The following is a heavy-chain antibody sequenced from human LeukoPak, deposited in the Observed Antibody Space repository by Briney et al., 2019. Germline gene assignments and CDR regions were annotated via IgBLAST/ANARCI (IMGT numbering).Heavy chain of an antibody. CDR1: GITLSNYG. Sequence: GGSLRLSCAVSGITLSNYGMSWVRQAPGKGLEWVAGISDSGGRTNYADSMKGRFTISRDNPKNALYLQMNSLRAEDTAVYFCAKRGVVTRVILVGFHKEAYYFDSWGQGALVTVSS. V-gene: IGHV3-23*01. CDR2: ISDSGGRT. D-gene: IGHD3-22*01. J-gene: IGHJ4*02. CDR3: AKRGVVTRVILVGFHKEAYYFDS.